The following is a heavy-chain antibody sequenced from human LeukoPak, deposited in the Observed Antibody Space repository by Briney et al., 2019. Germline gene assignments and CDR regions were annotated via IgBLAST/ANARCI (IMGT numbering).Heavy chain of an antibody. CDR3: ARASGSYAWFDP. Sequence: GESRKISCKGSGYKFTSYLFCWVRQMPGKGLEWMGIIYPGDSDTRYSSSFQGQVTISADKSISTAYLQWSSLKASDTAMYHCARASGSYAWFDPWGQGTLVTVSS. V-gene: IGHV5-51*01. CDR1: GYKFTSYL. J-gene: IGHJ5*02. D-gene: IGHD1-26*01. CDR2: IYPGDSDT.